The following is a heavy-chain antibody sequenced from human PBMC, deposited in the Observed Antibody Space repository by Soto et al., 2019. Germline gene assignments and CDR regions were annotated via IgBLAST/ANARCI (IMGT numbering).Heavy chain of an antibody. CDR1: GFIFSNYA. D-gene: IGHD3-9*01. CDR3: ARDVTDYVLDV. Sequence: QMQLVESGGGVVQPGNSLRLSCAASGFIFSNYAMHCVRQAPGKGLEWVALISYDGRYIYYADSVKGRFAISRDNSKKTAELLLNSSRREDTAVYYCARDVTDYVLDVWGQGTTVNVSS. CDR2: ISYDGRYI. J-gene: IGHJ6*02. V-gene: IGHV3-30*03.